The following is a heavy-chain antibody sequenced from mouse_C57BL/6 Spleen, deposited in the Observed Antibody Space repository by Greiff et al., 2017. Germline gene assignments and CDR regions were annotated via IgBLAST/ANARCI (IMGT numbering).Heavy chain of an antibody. Sequence: EVKLVESEGGLVQPGSSMKLSCTASGFTFSDYYMAWVRQVPEKGLEWVANINYDGSSTYYLDSLKSRFIISRDNAKNILYLQMSSLKSEDTATYYCAREDYGVGAFAYWGQGTLVTVSA. CDR1: GFTFSDYY. V-gene: IGHV5-16*01. CDR3: AREDYGVGAFAY. CDR2: INYDGSST. D-gene: IGHD1-1*01. J-gene: IGHJ3*01.